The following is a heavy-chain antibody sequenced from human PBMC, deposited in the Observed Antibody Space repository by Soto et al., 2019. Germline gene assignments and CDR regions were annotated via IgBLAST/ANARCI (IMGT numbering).Heavy chain of an antibody. Sequence: ASVKVSCKASGYTFTGYYMHWVRQAPGQGLEWMGWINPNSGGTNYAQKFQGWVTMTRETSITTAYMELSRLRSDDTAVYYCATSRDATSGGLASWGQGTLATVSS. J-gene: IGHJ4*02. CDR2: INPNSGGT. V-gene: IGHV1-2*04. CDR3: ATSRDATSGGLAS. CDR1: GYTFTGYY. D-gene: IGHD2-15*01.